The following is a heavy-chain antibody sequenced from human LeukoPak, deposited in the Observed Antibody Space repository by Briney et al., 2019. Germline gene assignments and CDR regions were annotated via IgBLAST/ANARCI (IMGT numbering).Heavy chain of an antibody. CDR3: ARDPNGDYIGAFDM. CDR2: IISSSSTI. J-gene: IGHJ3*02. D-gene: IGHD4-17*01. CDR1: GFTFSSYS. V-gene: IGHV3-48*04. Sequence: GGSLRLSCAASGFTFSSYSMNWVRQAPGKGLEWVSYIISSSSTIYYADSVKGRFTISRDNAKNSLYLQMNSLRAEDTAVYYCARDPNGDYIGAFDMWGPGTMVTVSS.